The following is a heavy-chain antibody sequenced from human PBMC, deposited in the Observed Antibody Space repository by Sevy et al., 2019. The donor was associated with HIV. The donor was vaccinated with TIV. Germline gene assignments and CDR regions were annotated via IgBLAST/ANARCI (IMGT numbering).Heavy chain of an antibody. CDR1: GFTFSSYE. V-gene: IGHV3-48*03. CDR2: IYNSGTAM. J-gene: IGHJ4*02. CDR3: ARDLPPSATTVPHFDC. D-gene: IGHD4-17*01. Sequence: LSLTCAASGFTFSSYEMNWVRQAPGKGLEWISYIYNSGTAMYYSDSVRGRFTISRDNARRSLYLQMNSLRAEDTAVYYCARDLPPSATTVPHFDCWGQGTLVTVSS.